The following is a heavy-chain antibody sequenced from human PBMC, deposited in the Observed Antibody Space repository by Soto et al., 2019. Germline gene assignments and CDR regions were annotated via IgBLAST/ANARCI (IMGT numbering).Heavy chain of an antibody. Sequence: GGSRRRSSPASGFSFDDYALHWVPQAPGKGLELVSGISRNSGSIGHADSVKGRFTISRDNANNSLYLQRDSLRAEDTALYDCAKDLRSWYTYPGDYWGHGTLVTVSS. D-gene: IGHD6-13*01. CDR1: GFSFDDYA. CDR2: ISRNSGSI. J-gene: IGHJ4*01. V-gene: IGHV3-9*01. CDR3: AKDLRSWYTYPGDY.